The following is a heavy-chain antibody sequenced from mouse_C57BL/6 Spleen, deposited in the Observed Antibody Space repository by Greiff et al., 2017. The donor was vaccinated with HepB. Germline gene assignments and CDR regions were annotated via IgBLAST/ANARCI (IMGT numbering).Heavy chain of an antibody. CDR3: AREIASHYYAMDY. CDR2: ISDGGSYT. CDR1: GFTFSSYA. J-gene: IGHJ4*01. D-gene: IGHD1-1*01. Sequence: EVQLVESGGGLVKPGGSLKLSCAASGFTFSSYAMSWVRQTPEKRLEWVATISDGGSYTYYPDNVKGRFTISRDNAKNNLYLQMSHLKSEDTAMYYCAREIASHYYAMDYWGQGTSVTVSS. V-gene: IGHV5-4*01.